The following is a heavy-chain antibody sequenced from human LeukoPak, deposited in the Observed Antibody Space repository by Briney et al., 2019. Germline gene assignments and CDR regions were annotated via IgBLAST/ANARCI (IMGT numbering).Heavy chain of an antibody. CDR2: IYRSDNT. Sequence: GGSLRLSCAASGFTVSGSYLSWFRQPPGKGLEWVSSIYRSDNTNYADSVKGRFTISRDNSKNTLYLQMNSLRAEDTAVYYCARDLKGSSGFDPWGQGTPVTVSS. J-gene: IGHJ5*02. D-gene: IGHD6-25*01. V-gene: IGHV3-66*01. CDR1: GFTVSGSY. CDR3: ARDLKGSSGFDP.